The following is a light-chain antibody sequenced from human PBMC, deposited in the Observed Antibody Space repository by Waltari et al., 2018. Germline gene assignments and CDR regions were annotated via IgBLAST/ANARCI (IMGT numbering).Light chain of an antibody. Sequence: QSALTQPRSVSGSPGQSVTISCTGASSYVGGYNYVSWYQQHPGKAPKFIIYDVTKRPSGVPDGFAGSKSGNTASLTISGLQAEDESDYYCGSYAGSLYLFGTGTKVTVL. CDR1: SSYVGGYNY. CDR3: GSYAGSLYL. CDR2: DVT. V-gene: IGLV2-11*01. J-gene: IGLJ1*01.